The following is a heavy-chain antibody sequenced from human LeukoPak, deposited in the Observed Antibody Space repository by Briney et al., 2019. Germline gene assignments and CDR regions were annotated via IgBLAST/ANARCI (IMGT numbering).Heavy chain of an antibody. Sequence: GGSLRLSCAASGFTFSSSWMTWVRQAPGKGLEWVANIKQDGSEESYVDSVRGRFTISRDNAENSLYLQMNGLRAEDTAVYFCARRTLPYLDVWGKGTTVTVSS. CDR1: GFTFSSSW. CDR2: IKQDGSEE. J-gene: IGHJ6*03. CDR3: ARRTLPYLDV. V-gene: IGHV3-7*01. D-gene: IGHD1/OR15-1a*01.